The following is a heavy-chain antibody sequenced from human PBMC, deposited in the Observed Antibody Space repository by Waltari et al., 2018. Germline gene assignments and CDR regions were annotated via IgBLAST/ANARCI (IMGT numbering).Heavy chain of an antibody. V-gene: IGHV3-23*01. J-gene: IGHJ5*01. CDR1: VFTFNSYA. Sequence: EVQLLESGGGLVQPGGSLRRYCGVSVFTFNSYAINWVRRAPGTGLQWVAAITISDATYYTDSVKGRFTISRDTSKDTVYLQMNSLRADDTAVYYCAKPFYNWDDPLDSWGQGTLVTVSS. CDR3: AKPFYNWDDPLDS. CDR2: ITISDAT. D-gene: IGHD1-20*01.